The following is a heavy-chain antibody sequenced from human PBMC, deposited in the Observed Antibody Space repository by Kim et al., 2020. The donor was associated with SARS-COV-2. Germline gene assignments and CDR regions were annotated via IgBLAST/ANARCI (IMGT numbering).Heavy chain of an antibody. D-gene: IGHD6-19*01. Sequence: YTPSLNSRFTISVDTSKNQFSLKLSSVTAADTAVYYCARVRRAVAGLFDYWGQGTLVTVSS. V-gene: IGHV4-30-2*04. J-gene: IGHJ4*02. CDR3: ARVRRAVAGLFDY.